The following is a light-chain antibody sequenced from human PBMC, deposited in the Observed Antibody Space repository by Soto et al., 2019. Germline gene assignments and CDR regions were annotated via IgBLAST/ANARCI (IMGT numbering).Light chain of an antibody. Sequence: QSALTQPASVSGSPGQSITISCTGTSSDVGGYNYVSWHQQHPGKAPKLMIFEVSYRPSGVSDRFSGSKSGNTASLTISGRQADDEADYYCSSNTRSSLYVFGTGTKVTVL. CDR2: EVS. CDR3: SSNTRSSLYV. J-gene: IGLJ1*01. V-gene: IGLV2-14*01. CDR1: SSDVGGYNY.